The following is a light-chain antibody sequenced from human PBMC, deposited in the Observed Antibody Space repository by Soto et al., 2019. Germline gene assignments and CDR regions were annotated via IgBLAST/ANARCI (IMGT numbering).Light chain of an antibody. Sequence: DIQMTQSPSSLAASVGDRVTISCRASQSISTYLSWYQQKPGKAPKLLIYAASIFQSGVPSRFSGSGSGTDFTLTISSLQPEDVATYYCQQRYSTPRTFGQGTKVEIK. J-gene: IGKJ1*01. CDR2: AAS. CDR1: QSISTY. CDR3: QQRYSTPRT. V-gene: IGKV1-39*01.